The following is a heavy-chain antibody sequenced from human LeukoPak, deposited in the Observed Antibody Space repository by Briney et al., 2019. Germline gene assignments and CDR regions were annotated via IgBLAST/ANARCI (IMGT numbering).Heavy chain of an antibody. CDR2: MNTDSGKT. CDR1: EYIFTNFD. CDR3: ARDGRGRAFDY. V-gene: IGHV1-8*01. D-gene: IGHD3-16*01. Sequence: ASVKVSCKAPEYIFTNFDIHWVRQATGQGLEWMGWMNTDSGKTGYAQKLQGRVTMTRNTSTNTAYMEVSSLRSEETAVYYCARDGRGRAFDYWGQGSRVTVSS. J-gene: IGHJ4*02.